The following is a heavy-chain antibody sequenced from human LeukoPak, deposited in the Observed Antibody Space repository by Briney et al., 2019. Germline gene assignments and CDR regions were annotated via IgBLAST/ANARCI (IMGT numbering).Heavy chain of an antibody. CDR3: ARSGGYSSRVFDY. D-gene: IGHD6-13*01. Sequence: GGSLRLSCAASGFSFSDYYMSWIRQTPEEGLEWLSYISSSSDYKNYADSLKGRFTISRDNAKNSVYLQMNSLRAEDTAVYYCARSGGYSSRVFDYWGQGTLVTVSS. V-gene: IGHV3-11*06. CDR2: ISSSSDYK. J-gene: IGHJ4*02. CDR1: GFSFSDYY.